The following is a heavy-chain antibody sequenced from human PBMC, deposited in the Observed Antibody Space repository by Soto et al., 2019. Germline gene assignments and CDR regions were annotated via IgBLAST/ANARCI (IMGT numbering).Heavy chain of an antibody. CDR3: ARFCRTSHCYTGFDY. CDR2: INHSGST. Sequence: PSETLSLTCAGYGGSFSGYYWSWIRQPPGKGLEWIGEINHSGSTNYNPSLKSRVTISVDTSKNQFSLKLSSVTAADTAVYYCARFCRTSHCYTGFDYWGQGTLVTVSS. J-gene: IGHJ4*02. CDR1: GGSFSGYY. V-gene: IGHV4-34*01. D-gene: IGHD2-2*02.